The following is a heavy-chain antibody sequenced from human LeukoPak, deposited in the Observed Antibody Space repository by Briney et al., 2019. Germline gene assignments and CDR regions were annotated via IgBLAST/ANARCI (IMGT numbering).Heavy chain of an antibody. V-gene: IGHV3-7*01. CDR2: IKEDGSEK. J-gene: IGHJ4*02. CDR1: GFTFSRYW. CDR3: LPCGPTTCIIRFDH. Sequence: GGSLRLSCAASGFTFSRYWMNWVRQAPGKGLEWVASIKEDGSEKSYVDSVKGRFTISRDNAKNSLYLQMNSLRAEDTAVYYCLPCGPTTCIIRFDHSGQGTLVTVSS. D-gene: IGHD2-2*01.